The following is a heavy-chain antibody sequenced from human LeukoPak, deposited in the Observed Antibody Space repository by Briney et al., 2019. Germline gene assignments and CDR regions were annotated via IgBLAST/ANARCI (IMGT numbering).Heavy chain of an antibody. CDR3: ARDLGGRQWLVPRRYFDY. CDR1: GYTFTSYG. Sequence: GASVKVSCKASGYTFTSYGISWVRQAPGQGLEWMGWISAYNGNTNYAQKLQGRVTMTTDTSTSTAYMELRSLRSDDTAVYYCARDLGGRQWLVPRRYFDYWGQGTLVTVSS. V-gene: IGHV1-18*01. D-gene: IGHD6-19*01. J-gene: IGHJ4*02. CDR2: ISAYNGNT.